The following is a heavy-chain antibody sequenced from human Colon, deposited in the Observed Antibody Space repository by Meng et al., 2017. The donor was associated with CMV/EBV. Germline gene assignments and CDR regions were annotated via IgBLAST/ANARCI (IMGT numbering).Heavy chain of an antibody. J-gene: IGHJ6*02. Sequence: GESLKISCEGSGFTFSSYSMSWVRQAPGKGLEWVSSISSGGRDIFYSDSMEGRLAISRDISKNTLSLQMDSLRVDDTAIYFCADIFHFGVWGHGTTVTVSS. V-gene: IGHV3-21*04. CDR3: ADIFHFGV. CDR2: ISSGGRDI. D-gene: IGHD3-3*01. CDR1: GFTFSSYS.